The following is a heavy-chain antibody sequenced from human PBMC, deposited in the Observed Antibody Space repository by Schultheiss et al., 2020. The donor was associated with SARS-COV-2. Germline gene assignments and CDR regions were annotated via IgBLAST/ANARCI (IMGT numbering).Heavy chain of an antibody. V-gene: IGHV3-23*01. CDR1: GFTFSSYA. CDR2: ISGSGGST. Sequence: GESLKISCAASGFTFSSYAMSWVRQAPGKGLEWVSAISGSGGSTYYADSVKGRFTISRDNSKNTLYLQMNSLSTKDTAVYYCANQELPGVDYWGQGTLVTVSS. D-gene: IGHD1-7*01. CDR3: ANQELPGVDY. J-gene: IGHJ4*02.